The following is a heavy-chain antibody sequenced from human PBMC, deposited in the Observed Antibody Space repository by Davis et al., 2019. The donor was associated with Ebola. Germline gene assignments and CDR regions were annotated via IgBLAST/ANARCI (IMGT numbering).Heavy chain of an antibody. V-gene: IGHV1-3*01. Sequence: SVTVSCKASVYIFTLYAVHWLRQAPGQRLEWMGWINAGNGATKYSQKFQGRVTITRDTSASTAYMELSSLRSEDTSVYYCARDRGGDYSFDYWGQGTLVTVSS. CDR1: VYIFTLYA. J-gene: IGHJ4*02. CDR3: ARDRGGDYSFDY. CDR2: INAGNGAT. D-gene: IGHD3-10*01.